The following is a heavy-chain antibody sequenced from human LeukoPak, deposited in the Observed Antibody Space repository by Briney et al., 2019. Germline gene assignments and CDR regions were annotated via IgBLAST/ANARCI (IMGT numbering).Heavy chain of an antibody. J-gene: IGHJ4*02. CDR1: GYTVTSYY. CDR2: LNPSGGSS. Sequence: VASVKVSCKASGYTVTSYYMHWVRQAPGQGLEWMAILNPSGGSSNYAQKLQGRATLTRATSTGTVYMELSSLRSEDTAVYYCAATGDPFDYWGQGTLVTVSS. D-gene: IGHD7-27*01. V-gene: IGHV1-46*01. CDR3: AATGDPFDY.